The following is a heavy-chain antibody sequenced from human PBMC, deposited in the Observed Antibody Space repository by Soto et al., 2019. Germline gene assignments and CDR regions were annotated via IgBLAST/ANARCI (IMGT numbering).Heavy chain of an antibody. V-gene: IGHV4-31*03. D-gene: IGHD4-17*01. Sequence: PSETLSLTCTVSGGSISSGGYYWNWIRQHPGKGLEWIGNIYNSGSTYYNPSLKSRVTISVDTSKNQFSLKLSSVTAADTAVYYCARVAATVTTYNWFDPWGQGTLVTVS. CDR2: IYNSGST. J-gene: IGHJ5*02. CDR3: ARVAATVTTYNWFDP. CDR1: GGSISSGGYY.